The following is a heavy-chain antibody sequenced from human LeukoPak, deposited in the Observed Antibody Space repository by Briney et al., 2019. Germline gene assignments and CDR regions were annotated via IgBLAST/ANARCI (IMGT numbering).Heavy chain of an antibody. V-gene: IGHV1-46*01. CDR3: ARDPYDFWSGRPFYYYGMDV. J-gene: IGHJ6*02. Sequence: ASVKVSCKASGYTFTSNYMHWVRQAPGQGLEWMGIINPSGGSTSYAQKFQGRVTMTRDTSTSTVYMELSSLRSEDTAVYYCARDPYDFWSGRPFYYYGMDVWGQGTTVTVSS. CDR2: INPSGGST. CDR1: GYTFTSNY. D-gene: IGHD3-3*01.